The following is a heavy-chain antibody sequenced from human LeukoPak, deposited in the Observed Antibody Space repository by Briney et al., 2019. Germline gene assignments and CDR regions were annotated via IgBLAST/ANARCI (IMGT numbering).Heavy chain of an antibody. D-gene: IGHD3-10*01. J-gene: IGHJ4*02. CDR3: ARHLYGSGSYYNPFDY. CDR2: IYPGDSDT. V-gene: IGHV5-51*01. CDR1: GYSFTNSW. Sequence: GESLKISCRGSGYSFTNSWIGWVRQLPGKGLEWMGIIYPGDSDTRDSPSFQGQVTISADKSISTAYLQWSSLKASDTAMYYCARHLYGSGSYYNPFDYWGQGTLVTVSS.